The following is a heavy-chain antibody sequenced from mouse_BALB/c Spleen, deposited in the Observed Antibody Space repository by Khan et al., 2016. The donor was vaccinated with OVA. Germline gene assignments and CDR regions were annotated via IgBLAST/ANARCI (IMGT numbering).Heavy chain of an antibody. CDR1: GYTFTNYG. CDR2: INTYTGEP. Sequence: LVESGPELKKPGETVKISCKASGYTFTNYGMNWVKQAPGKGLKWMGWINTYTGEPTYADDFKGRFAFSLETSTSTAYLQINNLKNEDTATEFCARPPYFSYVMAYWGQGTSVTVSS. J-gene: IGHJ4*01. CDR3: ARPPYFSYVMAY. V-gene: IGHV9-3-1*01.